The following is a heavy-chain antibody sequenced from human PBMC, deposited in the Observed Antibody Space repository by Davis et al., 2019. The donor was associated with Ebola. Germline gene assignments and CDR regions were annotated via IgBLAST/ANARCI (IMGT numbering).Heavy chain of an antibody. CDR2: ISPDGHGR. J-gene: IGHJ4*02. CDR3: ASWASTGNY. D-gene: IGHD3-10*01. Sequence: PGGSLRLSCAASGFTFSSYAMSWVRQAPGRGLAWVANISPDGHGRFVDSVQGRFSVSRENDKNSVYLQMSSLRTQDTAVYYCASWASTGNYWGRGTLVTVSS. V-gene: IGHV3-7*01. CDR1: GFTFSSYA.